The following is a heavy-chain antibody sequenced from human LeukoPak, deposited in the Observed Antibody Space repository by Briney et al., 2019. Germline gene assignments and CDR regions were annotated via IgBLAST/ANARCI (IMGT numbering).Heavy chain of an antibody. D-gene: IGHD6-13*01. CDR2: INHSGST. CDR1: GGSFSGYY. J-gene: IGHJ5*02. V-gene: IGHV4-34*01. CDR3: ARPRKYSSSWYWFDP. Sequence: SETLSLACAVYGGSFSGYYWSWIRQPPGKGLEWIGEINHSGSTNYNPSLKSRVTISVDTSKNQFSLKLSSVTAADTAVYYCARPRKYSSSWYWFDPWGQGTLVTVSS.